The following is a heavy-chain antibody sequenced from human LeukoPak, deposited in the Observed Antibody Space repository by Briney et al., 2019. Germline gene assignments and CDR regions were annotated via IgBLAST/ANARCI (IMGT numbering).Heavy chain of an antibody. CDR3: ARDSHRVLRFLEWSPNNYYYYYGMDV. Sequence: PSETLSLTCAVYGGSFSGYYWSWIRQPPGKGLEWIGEINHSGSTNYNPSLKGRVTISVDTSKNQFSLKLSSVTAADTAVYYCARDSHRVLRFLEWSPNNYYYYYGMDVWGQGTTVTVSS. V-gene: IGHV4-34*01. CDR1: GGSFSGYY. J-gene: IGHJ6*02. D-gene: IGHD3-3*01. CDR2: INHSGST.